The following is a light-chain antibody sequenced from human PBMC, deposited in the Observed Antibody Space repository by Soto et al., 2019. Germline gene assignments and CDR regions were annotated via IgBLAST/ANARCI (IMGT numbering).Light chain of an antibody. CDR2: DVT. CDR1: SSDIGAYKY. J-gene: IGLJ2*01. CDR3: SSYAGSNNLV. Sequence: QSALTQPPSASGSPGQSVTISCTGTSSDIGAYKYVSWYQQHPGKVPKLIIYDVTKRPSGVPDRFSGSKSGNTASLTVSGLQAEDEADYYCSSYAGSNNLVFGGGTKLTVL. V-gene: IGLV2-8*01.